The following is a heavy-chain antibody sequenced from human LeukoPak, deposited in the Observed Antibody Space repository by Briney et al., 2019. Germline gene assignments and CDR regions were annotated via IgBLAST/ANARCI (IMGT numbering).Heavy chain of an antibody. D-gene: IGHD2-15*01. J-gene: IGHJ6*03. CDR2: VSSSSSII. CDR1: GFTLSTYS. V-gene: IGHV3-48*01. CDR3: AREEGYCSGGGCYTWYYMDV. Sequence: GGSLRLSCAASGFTLSTYSMNWVRQAPGKGLEWVSYVSSSSSIIYYSDSVKGRFTISRDNAKNSLYLQMNSLRVEDTAVYYCAREEGYCSGGGCYTWYYMDVWGKGTTVTVSS.